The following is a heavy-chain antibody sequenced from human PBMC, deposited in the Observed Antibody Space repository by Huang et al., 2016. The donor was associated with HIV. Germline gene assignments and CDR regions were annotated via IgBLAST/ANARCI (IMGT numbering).Heavy chain of an antibody. V-gene: IGHV3-48*01. CDR1: GFRFSSCN. CDR3: ARGYSSSWLYN. Sequence: EEQLVESGGGWVQPGGSLRLSCAAAGFRFSSCNRNWVRQAPGKGLEWLSYISETGSVITYADSVKGRFTVSRDNAKNSLYLQMDSLRAEDTAVYYCARGYSSSWLYNWGQGTLVTVSS. D-gene: IGHD6-13*01. J-gene: IGHJ4*02. CDR2: ISETGSVI.